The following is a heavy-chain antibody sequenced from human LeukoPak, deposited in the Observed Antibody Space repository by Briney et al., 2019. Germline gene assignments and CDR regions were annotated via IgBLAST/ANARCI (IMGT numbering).Heavy chain of an antibody. CDR2: IRSKGYSGTT. Sequence: PGGPLRLSCTTSGFTFGDYGVSWFRQAPGEGLEWVGFIRSKGYSGTTEYAASVKGRFTISRDDSKSIAYLQMNSLKTEDTGVYYCTRGRYSSAWDFDYWGQGTLVTVSS. CDR3: TRGRYSSAWDFDY. J-gene: IGHJ4*02. V-gene: IGHV3-49*03. CDR1: GFTFGDYG. D-gene: IGHD6-19*01.